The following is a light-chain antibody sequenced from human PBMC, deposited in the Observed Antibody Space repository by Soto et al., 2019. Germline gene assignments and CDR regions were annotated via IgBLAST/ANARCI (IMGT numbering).Light chain of an antibody. V-gene: IGKV1-5*03. CDR1: QSISSW. CDR3: QHYSSYFTP. J-gene: IGKJ5*01. Sequence: DIQMTQSPSTLSASVGDRVTITCRASQSISSWLAWYQQKPGKAPKLLIYKASSLESGVPSRFSGSGSGTEFTLTIISLQPDDFSTYYCQHYSSYFTPLGQGPRLE. CDR2: KAS.